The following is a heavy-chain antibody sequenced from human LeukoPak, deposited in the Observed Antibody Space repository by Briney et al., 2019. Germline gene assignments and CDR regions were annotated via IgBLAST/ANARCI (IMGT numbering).Heavy chain of an antibody. D-gene: IGHD3-9*01. CDR3: ARRLRVLRYFDW. J-gene: IGHJ4*02. Sequence: SETLSLTCSLSGGSISSSSYYWAWIRQPPGKGLEWIGEINHSGSTNYNPSLKSRVTISVDTSKNQFSLKLSSVTAADTAVYYCARRLRVLRYFDWWGQGTLVTVSS. CDR1: GGSISSSSYY. CDR2: INHSGST. V-gene: IGHV4-39*07.